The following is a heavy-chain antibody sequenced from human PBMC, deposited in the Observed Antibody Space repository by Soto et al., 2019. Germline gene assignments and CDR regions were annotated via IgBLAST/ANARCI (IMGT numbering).Heavy chain of an antibody. CDR2: ISYDGSNK. J-gene: IGHJ3*02. Sequence: GGSLRLSCAASGFTFSSYGMHWVRQAPGKGLEWVAVISYDGSNKYYTDSVKGQFPIPKNNSKKTLNLQMNSLRAKKTAGYNCARLREGRGDAFNIWGQGKMFTVS. CDR1: GFTFSSYG. CDR3: ARLREGRGDAFNI. D-gene: IGHD1-26*01. V-gene: IGHV3-30*03.